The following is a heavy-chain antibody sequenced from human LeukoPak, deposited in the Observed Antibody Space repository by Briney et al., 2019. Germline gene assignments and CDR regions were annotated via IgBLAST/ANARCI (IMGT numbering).Heavy chain of an antibody. CDR3: ARVRRSLRENYFDY. J-gene: IGHJ4*02. Sequence: SQTLSLTCTVSGGSISSGSYYWSWIRQPAGKGLEWIGRIYTSGSTNYNPSLKSRVTISVDTSKNQFSLKLSSVTAADTAVYYCARVRRSLRENYFDYWGQGTLVTVSS. CDR1: GGSISSGSYY. V-gene: IGHV4-61*02. CDR2: IYTSGST. D-gene: IGHD3-3*01.